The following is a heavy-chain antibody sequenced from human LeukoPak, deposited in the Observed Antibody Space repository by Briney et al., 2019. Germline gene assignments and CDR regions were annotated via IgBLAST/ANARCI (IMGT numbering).Heavy chain of an antibody. J-gene: IGHJ3*02. V-gene: IGHV4-4*09. Sequence: PSETLSLTCTDSGGSISSYYWSWIRQPPGKGLEWIGYIYTSGSTNYNPSLKSRVTISVDTSKNQFSLKLSSVTAADTAVYYCARHFPYSSSWNDAFDIWGQGTMVTVSS. CDR1: GGSISSYY. CDR2: IYTSGST. CDR3: ARHFPYSSSWNDAFDI. D-gene: IGHD6-13*01.